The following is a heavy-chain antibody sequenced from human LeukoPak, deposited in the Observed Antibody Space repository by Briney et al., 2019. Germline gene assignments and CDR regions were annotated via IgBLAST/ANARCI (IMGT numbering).Heavy chain of an antibody. D-gene: IGHD4-17*01. V-gene: IGHV4-39*01. Sequence: SETLSLTCTVSGGSISSSSYYWGWIRQPPGKGLEWIGSIYYSGSTYYNPSLKSRVTISVDTSKNQFSLKLSSVTAADTAVYYCASPPADYGDFSFNYWGQGTLVTVS. CDR2: IYYSGST. CDR3: ASPPADYGDFSFNY. J-gene: IGHJ4*02. CDR1: GGSISSSSYY.